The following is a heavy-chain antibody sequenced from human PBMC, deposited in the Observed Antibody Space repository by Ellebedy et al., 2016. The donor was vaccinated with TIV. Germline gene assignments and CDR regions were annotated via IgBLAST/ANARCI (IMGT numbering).Heavy chain of an antibody. V-gene: IGHV3-48*02. CDR2: ISSTSAI. Sequence: GESLKISXAASGFSFSTSHFNWVRQAPGKGLEWISYISSTSAIFYADSVEGRFTISRDNAKNAVYLQMNSLRDEDTAVYYCATDLDYSFNRWGQGTLVTVSS. CDR1: GFSFSTSH. J-gene: IGHJ5*02. CDR3: ATDLDYSFNR. D-gene: IGHD4-11*01.